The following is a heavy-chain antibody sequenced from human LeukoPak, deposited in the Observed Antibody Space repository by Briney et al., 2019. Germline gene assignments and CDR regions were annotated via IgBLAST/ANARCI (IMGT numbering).Heavy chain of an antibody. D-gene: IGHD3-22*01. J-gene: IGHJ4*02. Sequence: GGSLRLSCAASGFTLRSSEMNWVRQAPGKGLEHVLSVNKDGGRTDYADSVKGRFTISRDNSKNTLYLQMSSLRPEDTALFYCVKGAVHYYDSRSDNWGQGTLVAVSP. CDR3: VKGAVHYYDSRSDN. V-gene: IGHV3-64D*06. CDR2: VNKDGGRT. CDR1: GFTLRSSE.